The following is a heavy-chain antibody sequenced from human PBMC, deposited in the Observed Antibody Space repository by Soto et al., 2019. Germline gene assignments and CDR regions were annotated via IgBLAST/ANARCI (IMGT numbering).Heavy chain of an antibody. D-gene: IGHD3-22*01. J-gene: IGHJ2*01. CDR3: ARASPSPRITMIVVVITTDWYFDL. V-gene: IGHV4-39*01. CDR2: IYYSGST. Sequence: SETLSLTCTVSGGSISSSSYYWGWIRQPPGKGLEWIGSIYYSGSTYYNPSLKSRVTISVDTSKNQFSLKLSSVTAADTAVYYCARASPSPRITMIVVVITTDWYFDLWGRGTPVTVSS. CDR1: GGSISSSSYY.